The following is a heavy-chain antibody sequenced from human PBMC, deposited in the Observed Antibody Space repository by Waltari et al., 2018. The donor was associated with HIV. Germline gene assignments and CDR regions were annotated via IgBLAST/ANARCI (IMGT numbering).Heavy chain of an antibody. CDR2: IYYSGST. D-gene: IGHD2-2*01. Sequence: QLQLQESGPGLVKPSETLFLTCSVSGGSISSGGYYWGWIRQPPGKGLEWIGSIYYSGSTYYNPSFKSRVTISVDTSKNQFSLRLSSVTAADTAVYYCARGYCGSTSCLAFDYWGQGTLVTVSS. CDR3: ARGYCGSTSCLAFDY. CDR1: GGSISSGGYY. J-gene: IGHJ4*02. V-gene: IGHV4-39*01.